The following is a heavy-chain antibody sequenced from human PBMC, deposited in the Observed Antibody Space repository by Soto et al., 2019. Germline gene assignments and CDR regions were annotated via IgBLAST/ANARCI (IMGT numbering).Heavy chain of an antibody. Sequence: QVQLQESGPGLVKPSQTLSLTCTVSGGSISSGGYYWSWIRQHPGKGLEWIGYIYYSGSSYYNPSLKSRVPLTVAASKMQCSLKRSSVSGADTAVYYCASSATYYDGSGSYYKPYNYMDVWGNGTTVTVFS. CDR2: IYYSGSS. J-gene: IGHJ6*03. CDR1: GGSISSGGYY. D-gene: IGHD3-10*01. CDR3: ASSATYYDGSGSYYKPYNYMDV. V-gene: IGHV4-31*03.